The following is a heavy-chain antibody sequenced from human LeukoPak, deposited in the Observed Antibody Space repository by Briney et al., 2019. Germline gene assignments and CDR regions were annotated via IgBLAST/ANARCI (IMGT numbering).Heavy chain of an antibody. Sequence: GASVKVSCKASGYTFTSYHIHLVRQAPGQGLEWMGIMNPSGGSTSYAQKFQGRVTITADKSTSTAYMELSSLRSEDTAVYYCASLFGIERGAYYYGMDVWGQGTTVTVSS. CDR2: MNPSGGST. CDR1: GYTFTSYH. D-gene: IGHD3-3*01. V-gene: IGHV1-46*01. CDR3: ASLFGIERGAYYYGMDV. J-gene: IGHJ6*02.